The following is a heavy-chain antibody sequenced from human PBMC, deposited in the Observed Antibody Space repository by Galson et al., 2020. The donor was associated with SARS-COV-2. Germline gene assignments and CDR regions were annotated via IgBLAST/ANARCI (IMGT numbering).Heavy chain of an antibody. J-gene: IGHJ6*02. V-gene: IGHV3-48*03. D-gene: IGHD4-17*01. Sequence: GESLKISCAVSGLTYSDCDMNWVRQAPGKGLESVAYMSRSGSHIYYADSVKGRFTISRDNAKNSLYLQMISLRAEDTALYYCARDIGDYARYSGMDVWGQGTTVTVSS. CDR1: GLTYSDCD. CDR2: MSRSGSHI. CDR3: ARDIGDYARYSGMDV.